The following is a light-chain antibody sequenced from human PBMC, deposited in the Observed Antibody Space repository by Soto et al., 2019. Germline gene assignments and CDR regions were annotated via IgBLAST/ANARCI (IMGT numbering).Light chain of an antibody. V-gene: IGKV3-15*01. CDR2: GAS. CDR3: QQYYNWPSYT. CDR1: QSVSSY. J-gene: IGKJ2*01. Sequence: EIVLTQSPATLSVSPVDRDTLSCSCSQSVSSYLAWYQQKPGQTPRLLIYGASTRATGVPPRFSGSRSGTEFTLTISSLQSEDFAVYYCQQYYNWPSYTFGQGTKVDIK.